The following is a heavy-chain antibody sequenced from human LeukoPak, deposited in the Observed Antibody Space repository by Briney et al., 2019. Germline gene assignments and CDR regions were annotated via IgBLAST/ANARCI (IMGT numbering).Heavy chain of an antibody. CDR3: AKAWSTATIGRYFDY. V-gene: IGHV3-23*01. CDR1: GFSFPSHT. Sequence: GGSLRLSCVASGFSFPSHTMTWVRQAPGKGLKWVSSISARGTSTYYADSVKGRFTISRDNSKNTLYLQMNSLRVEDKAVYYCAKAWSTATIGRYFDYWGQGTLVTVSS. D-gene: IGHD5-24*01. J-gene: IGHJ4*02. CDR2: ISARGTST.